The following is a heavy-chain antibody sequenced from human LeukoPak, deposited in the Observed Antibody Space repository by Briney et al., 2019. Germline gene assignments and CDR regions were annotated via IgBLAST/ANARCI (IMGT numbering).Heavy chain of an antibody. D-gene: IGHD5-18*01. CDR1: GFTLSSYA. Sequence: GGSLRLSCAASGFTLSSYAMSWVRQAPGKGLEWVSAISGSGGSTYYADSVKGRFTISRDNSKNTLYLQMNSLRAEDTAVYYCAKTVWIQLWFDYWGQGTLVTVSS. CDR3: AKTVWIQLWFDY. J-gene: IGHJ4*02. CDR2: ISGSGGST. V-gene: IGHV3-23*01.